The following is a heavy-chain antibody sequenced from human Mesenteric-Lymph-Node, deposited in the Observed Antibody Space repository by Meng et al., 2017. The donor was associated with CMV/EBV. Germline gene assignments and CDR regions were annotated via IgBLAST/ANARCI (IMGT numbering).Heavy chain of an antibody. D-gene: IGHD2-21*01. CDR1: GFSLSSHG. CDR3: AKDTLFGRGDSFDI. V-gene: IGHV3-30*02. Sequence: GESLKISCAASGFSLSSHGMHWVRQSPGKGLEWVAFVQYDGIQIWYAVSVKGRFTISRDNSKNTVFLQMNSLRTEDTAVYYCAKDTLFGRGDSFDIWGQGTRVTVSS. CDR2: VQYDGIQI. J-gene: IGHJ3*02.